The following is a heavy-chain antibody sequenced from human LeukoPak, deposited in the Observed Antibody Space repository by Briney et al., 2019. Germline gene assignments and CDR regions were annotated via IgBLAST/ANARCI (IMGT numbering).Heavy chain of an antibody. Sequence: SETLSLTCPVSGGSISSYCWNWIRQPPGKGLEWIGYIHYSGSTNYNPSLKSRVTISVDTSKNQFSPKLSSVTAADTAVYYCARPHYCSGGSCYHFDPWGQGTLVTVSS. V-gene: IGHV4-59*01. CDR1: GGSISSYC. J-gene: IGHJ5*02. CDR3: ARPHYCSGGSCYHFDP. D-gene: IGHD2-15*01. CDR2: IHYSGST.